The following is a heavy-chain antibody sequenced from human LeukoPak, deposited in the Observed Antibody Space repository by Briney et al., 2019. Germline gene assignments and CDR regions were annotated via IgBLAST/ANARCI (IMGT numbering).Heavy chain of an antibody. D-gene: IGHD2-21*01. CDR3: AKSPYRFNALDI. J-gene: IGHJ3*02. Sequence: GGSLRLSCAASGITFSGSGMSWVRQAPGKGLEWVSLISGSGGYTFYADSVKGRFTMSRDNSKNTVYLQMNSLRVEDTALYYCAKSPYRFNALDIWGQGTIVTVSS. CDR1: GITFSGSG. CDR2: ISGSGGYT. V-gene: IGHV3-23*01.